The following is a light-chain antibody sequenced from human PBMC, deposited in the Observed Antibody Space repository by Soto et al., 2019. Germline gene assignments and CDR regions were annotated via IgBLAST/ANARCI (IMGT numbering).Light chain of an antibody. CDR2: EVS. V-gene: IGLV2-18*02. J-gene: IGLJ2*01. CDR3: SSYTRSSTVV. Sequence: QSVLTQPPSVSGSPGQSVTISCTGTSSDVGSYNRVSWYQQPPGTAPKFMIYEVSNRPSGVPDRFSGSKSGNTASLTISGLQAEDEADYYCSSYTRSSTVVFGGGTQLTVL. CDR1: SSDVGSYNR.